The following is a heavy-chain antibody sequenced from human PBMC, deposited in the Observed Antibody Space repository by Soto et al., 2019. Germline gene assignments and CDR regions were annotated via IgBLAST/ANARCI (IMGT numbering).Heavy chain of an antibody. D-gene: IGHD6-19*01. CDR2: IIPIFGIA. CDR1: GGTFSSYA. CDR3: ATSLQWLVQGHFDY. J-gene: IGHJ4*02. V-gene: IGHV1-69*10. Sequence: GASVKVSCKASGGTFSSYAISWVRQAPGQGLEWMGGIIPIFGIANYAQKFQGRVTITADKSTSTAYMELSSLRSEDTAVYYCATSLQWLVQGHFDYWGQGTLVTVSS.